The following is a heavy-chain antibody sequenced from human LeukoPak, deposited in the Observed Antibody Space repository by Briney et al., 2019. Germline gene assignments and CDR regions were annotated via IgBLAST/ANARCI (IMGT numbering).Heavy chain of an antibody. CDR2: IYHSGST. J-gene: IGHJ4*02. CDR3: ARAGLLWFGEFDY. D-gene: IGHD3-10*01. CDR1: GCSISSSNW. Sequence: SETLSLTCVVSGCSISSSNWWSWVRQPAGKGMEWIGEIYHSGSTNYNPSLKSRVTISVDKSKNQFSLKLSSVTAADTAVYYCARAGLLWFGEFDYWGQGTLVAVSS. V-gene: IGHV4-4*02.